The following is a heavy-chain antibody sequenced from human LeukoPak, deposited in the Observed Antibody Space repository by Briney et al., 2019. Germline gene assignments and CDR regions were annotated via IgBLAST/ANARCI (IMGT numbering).Heavy chain of an antibody. J-gene: IGHJ4*02. CDR1: GFTFSSYW. CDR2: ISTSSSYI. Sequence: GGSLRLSCAASGFTFSSYWMHWVRQAPGKGLEWVSSISTSSSYIYYADSVKGRFTISRDNAENSLYLQMNSLRVEDTAVYYCARGYYDSSGSFDYWGQGTLVTVSS. V-gene: IGHV3-21*01. CDR3: ARGYYDSSGSFDY. D-gene: IGHD3-22*01.